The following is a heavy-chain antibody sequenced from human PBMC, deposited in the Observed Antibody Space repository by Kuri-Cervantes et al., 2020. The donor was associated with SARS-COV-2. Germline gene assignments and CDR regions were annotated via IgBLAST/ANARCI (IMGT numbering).Heavy chain of an antibody. CDR3: AKDSDEDSGYDYAHFDY. D-gene: IGHD5-12*01. J-gene: IGHJ4*02. V-gene: IGHV3-74*01. CDR1: GFTFSSYW. Sequence: GESLKISCAASGFTFSSYWMHWVRQAPGKGLVWVSRINSDGSSTSYADSVKGRFTISRDNAKNTLYLQMNSLRAEDTAVYYCAKDSDEDSGYDYAHFDYWGQGTLVTVSS. CDR2: INSDGSST.